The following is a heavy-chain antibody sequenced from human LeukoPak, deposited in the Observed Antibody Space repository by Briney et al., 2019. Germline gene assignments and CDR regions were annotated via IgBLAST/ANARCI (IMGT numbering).Heavy chain of an antibody. CDR2: IIPIFGTA. CDR1: RGTFSSYA. Sequence: GAPVKVSCKACRGTFSSYAISWVRQAPGQGLEWMGGIIPIFGTANYAQKFQGRVTITTDESTSTAYMELSSLRSEDTAVYYCARVQGIKLELRSWGQGTLVTVSS. J-gene: IGHJ4*02. V-gene: IGHV1-69*05. CDR3: ARVQGIKLELRS. D-gene: IGHD1-7*01.